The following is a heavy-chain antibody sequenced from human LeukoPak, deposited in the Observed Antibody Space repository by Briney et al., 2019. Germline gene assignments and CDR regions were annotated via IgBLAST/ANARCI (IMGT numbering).Heavy chain of an antibody. CDR1: GLTFSSYW. D-gene: IGHD2-2*01. J-gene: IGHJ4*02. CDR2: INSDGSST. Sequence: GGSLRLSCAASGLTFSSYWMHWVRQAPGKGLVWVSRINSDGSSTSYADSVKGRFTISRDNAKNTLYLQMHSLRAEDTAVYYCARGGFPAAFFYWGQGTLVTVSS. V-gene: IGHV3-74*01. CDR3: ARGGFPAAFFY.